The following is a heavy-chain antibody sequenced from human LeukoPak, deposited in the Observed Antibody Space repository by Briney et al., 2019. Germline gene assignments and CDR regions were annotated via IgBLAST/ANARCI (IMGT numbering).Heavy chain of an antibody. CDR1: GFTVSSNY. CDR3: ARDRDFVGYSYGLAGKDV. CDR2: IYSGGST. D-gene: IGHD5-18*01. Sequence: PGGSLRLSCAASGFTVSSNYMSWVRQAPGKGLEWVSVIYSGGSTYYADSVKGRFTISRHNSKKTLYLQMNSLRAEDTAVYYCARDRDFVGYSYGLAGKDVWGQGTTVTVSS. V-gene: IGHV3-53*04. J-gene: IGHJ6*02.